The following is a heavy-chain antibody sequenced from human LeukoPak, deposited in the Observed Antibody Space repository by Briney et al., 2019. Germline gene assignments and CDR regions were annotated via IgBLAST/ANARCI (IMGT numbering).Heavy chain of an antibody. Sequence: GASVKVSCKVSGYTLTELSMHWVRQAPGQGLEWMGWISAYNGNTNYAQKLQGRVTMTTDTSTSTAYMELRSLRSDDTAVYYCARYYDFWSGFLRSSDQDYYYYGMDVWGQGTTVTVSS. CDR2: ISAYNGNT. D-gene: IGHD3-3*01. CDR1: GYTLTELS. CDR3: ARYYDFWSGFLRSSDQDYYYYGMDV. V-gene: IGHV1-18*01. J-gene: IGHJ6*02.